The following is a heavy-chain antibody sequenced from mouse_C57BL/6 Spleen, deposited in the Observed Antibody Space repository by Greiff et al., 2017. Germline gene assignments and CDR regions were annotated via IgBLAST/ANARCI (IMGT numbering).Heavy chain of an antibody. CDR2: IRNKANGYTT. D-gene: IGHD1-1*01. J-gene: IGHJ4*01. CDR1: GFTFTDYY. V-gene: IGHV7-3*01. CDR3: ASPQRYGYAMDY. Sequence: EVKLEESGGGLVQPGGSLSLSCAASGFTFTDYYMSWVRQPPGKALEWLGFIRNKANGYTTEYSASVKGRFTISRDNSQSILYLQMNALRAEDSATYDCASPQRYGYAMDYWGQGTSVTVSS.